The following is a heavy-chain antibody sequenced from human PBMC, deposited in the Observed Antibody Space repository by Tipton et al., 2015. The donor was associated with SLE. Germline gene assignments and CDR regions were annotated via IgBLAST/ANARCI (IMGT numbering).Heavy chain of an antibody. V-gene: IGHV4-59*01. CDR1: GGSISSYY. CDR2: IYYSGST. J-gene: IGHJ4*02. CDR3: ARGGCSSTSCPLLDY. Sequence: TLSLTCTVSGGSISSYYWNWIRQPPGKGLEWIGYIYYSGSTNYNPSLKSRVTISVDTSKNQFSLKLSSVTAADTAVYYCARGGCSSTSCPLLDYWGQGTLVTVSS. D-gene: IGHD2-2*01.